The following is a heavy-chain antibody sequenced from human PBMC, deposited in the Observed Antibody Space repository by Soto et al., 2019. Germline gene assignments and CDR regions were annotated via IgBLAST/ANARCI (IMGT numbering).Heavy chain of an antibody. CDR3: AREIVTAGGNNYFDP. CDR2: VYHTGDT. J-gene: IGHJ5*02. V-gene: IGHV4-4*02. CDR1: GGTVASSHR. Sequence: SETLSLTCGVSGGTVASSHRWSWVRQSPGGGLEWIGNVYHTGDTNLNPSLQSRVTISVDKSNNQFSLRLNSLTAADTAVYFCAREIVTAGGNNYFDPWGPGTLVTVSS. D-gene: IGHD2-21*02.